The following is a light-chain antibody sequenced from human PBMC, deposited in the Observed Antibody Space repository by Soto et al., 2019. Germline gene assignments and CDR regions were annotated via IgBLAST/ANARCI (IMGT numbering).Light chain of an antibody. J-gene: IGLJ1*01. CDR1: SSDVGGYNY. V-gene: IGLV2-14*01. Sequence: QSALTQPASVSGSPGQSITISCTGTSSDVGGYNYVSWYQQHPGKAPKLMIYVVSNRPSGVSNRFSGSKSGNTASLTISGLQAEDEADYYCSSYTSSSTLGFGTGTKVTVL. CDR3: SSYTSSSTLG. CDR2: VVS.